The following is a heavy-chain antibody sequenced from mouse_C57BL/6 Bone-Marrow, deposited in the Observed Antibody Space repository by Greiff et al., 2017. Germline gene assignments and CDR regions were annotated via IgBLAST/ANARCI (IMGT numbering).Heavy chain of an antibody. Sequence: QVQLQQPGTELVKPGASVKLSCKASGYTFTSYWMHWVKQRPGQGLEWIGNINPSNGGTNYNEKFKSKATLTVDKSSSTAYMRLSSLTSEDSAVYYCARSGYDYPYYFDYWGQGTTLTVSS. D-gene: IGHD2-4*01. CDR3: ARSGYDYPYYFDY. CDR2: INPSNGGT. CDR1: GYTFTSYW. V-gene: IGHV1-53*01. J-gene: IGHJ2*01.